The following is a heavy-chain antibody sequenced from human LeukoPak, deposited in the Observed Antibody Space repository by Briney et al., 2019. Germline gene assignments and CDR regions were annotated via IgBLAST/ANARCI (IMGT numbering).Heavy chain of an antibody. CDR2: IYYSGST. V-gene: IGHV4-31*02. CDR3: ARGGYSSGWYYFDY. CDR1: GFTFSSYAMH. Sequence: LRLSCSASGFTFSSYAMHWVRQAPGKGLEWIGYIYYSGSTYYNPSLKSRVTISVDTSKNQFSLKLSSVTAADTAVYYCARGGYSSGWYYFDYWGQGTLVTVSS. D-gene: IGHD6-19*01. J-gene: IGHJ4*02.